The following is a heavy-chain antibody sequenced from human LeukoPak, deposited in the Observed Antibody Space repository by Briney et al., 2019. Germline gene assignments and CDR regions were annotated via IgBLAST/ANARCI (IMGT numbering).Heavy chain of an antibody. CDR1: GFTFSSYA. CDR3: AKPLLLYCSSTCCYAGDY. V-gene: IGHV3-23*01. J-gene: IGHJ4*02. Sequence: GGSLRLSCAASGFTFSSYAMSWVRQAPGKGLEWVSAISGSGGSTYYADSVKGRFTISRDNSKNTLYLQMNSLGAEDTAVYYCAKPLLLYCSSTCCYAGDYWGQGTLVTVSS. CDR2: ISGSGGST. D-gene: IGHD2-2*01.